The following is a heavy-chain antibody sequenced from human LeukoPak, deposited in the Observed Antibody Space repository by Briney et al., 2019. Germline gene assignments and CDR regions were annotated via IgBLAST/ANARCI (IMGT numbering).Heavy chain of an antibody. D-gene: IGHD1-26*01. CDR3: AKDRTEYSGSYPFDY. CDR2: TSASGGTT. J-gene: IGHJ4*02. CDR1: GFTFSSYA. Sequence: GGSLRLSCAASGFTFSSYAMSWVRQAPGKGLEWVSATSASGGTTNYADSVKGRFTISRDNSKNTLYLQMNSLRAEDTAVYYCAKDRTEYSGSYPFDYWGQGTLVTVSS. V-gene: IGHV3-23*01.